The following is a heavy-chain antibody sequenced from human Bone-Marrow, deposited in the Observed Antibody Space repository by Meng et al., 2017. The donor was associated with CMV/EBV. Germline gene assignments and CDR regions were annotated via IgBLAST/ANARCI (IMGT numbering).Heavy chain of an antibody. Sequence: ESLKISCAASGFTFDDHGMAWARQVPGKGLEWVSGINWSGTSTGYADSVKGRVTISRDNAKNSVFLQMTSLRAEDSALYFCARGGGSDFREFYQNWGQGTLVTVSS. D-gene: IGHD2-21*02. CDR1: GFTFDDHG. CDR2: INWSGTST. V-gene: IGHV3-20*04. CDR3: ARGGGSDFREFYQN. J-gene: IGHJ1*01.